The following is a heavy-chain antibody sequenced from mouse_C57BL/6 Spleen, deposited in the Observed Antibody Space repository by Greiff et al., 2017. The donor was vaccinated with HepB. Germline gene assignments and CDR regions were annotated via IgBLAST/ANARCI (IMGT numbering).Heavy chain of an antibody. D-gene: IGHD1-1*01. Sequence: EVQLVESGPGLVKPSQSLSLTCSVTGYSITSGYYWNWIRQFPGNKLEWMGYISYDGSNNYNPSLKNRISITRDTSKNQFFLKLNSVTTEDTATYYCARGSSYGYWYFDVWGTGTTVTVSS. CDR1: GYSITSGYY. CDR2: ISYDGSN. J-gene: IGHJ1*03. V-gene: IGHV3-6*01. CDR3: ARGSSYGYWYFDV.